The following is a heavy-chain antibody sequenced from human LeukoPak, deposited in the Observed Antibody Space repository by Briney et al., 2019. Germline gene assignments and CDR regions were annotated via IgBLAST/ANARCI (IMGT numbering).Heavy chain of an antibody. D-gene: IGHD5-18*01. CDR3: ARVGDTAIGHNWFDP. CDR1: GGSITTDY. Sequence: PSETLSLTCTVSGGSITTDYWSWIRQPAGKGLEWIGRIYTIGSTNYNPSLRSRVTISVDTSKNQFSLRLSSVTAADTAVYYCARVGDTAIGHNWFDPWGQGILVTVSS. V-gene: IGHV4-4*07. CDR2: IYTIGST. J-gene: IGHJ5*02.